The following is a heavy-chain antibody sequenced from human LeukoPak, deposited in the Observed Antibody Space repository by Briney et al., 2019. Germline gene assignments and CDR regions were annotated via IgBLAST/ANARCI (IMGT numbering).Heavy chain of an antibody. D-gene: IGHD1-14*01. CDR1: GGSISSYY. J-gene: IGHJ4*02. V-gene: IGHV4-59*08. CDR3: ARQISRTLDY. CDR2: IYYSGST. Sequence: SETLSLTCTVSGGSISSYYWSWIRQPPGKGLEWIGYIYYSGSTNYNPSLKSRVTISVDTSKNQFSLKLSSVTAADTAVYYCARQISRTLDYWGQGTLVTVSS.